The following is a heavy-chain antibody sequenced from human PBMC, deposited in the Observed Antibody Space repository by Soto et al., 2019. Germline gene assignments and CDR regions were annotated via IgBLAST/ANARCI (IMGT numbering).Heavy chain of an antibody. J-gene: IGHJ6*02. CDR1: GGTFSTYS. Sequence: QVQLVQSGAEVKKPGSSVKVSCKASGGTFSTYSISWVRQAPGQGLERMGESLPIFGTSHYAQNFQGRVTITADESTSTVYMELSSLRSDDTAVYYCARGGRYPNSSFYYGMDVWGQGTTVTVSS. V-gene: IGHV1-69*01. D-gene: IGHD1-1*01. CDR3: ARGGRYPNSSFYYGMDV. CDR2: SLPIFGTS.